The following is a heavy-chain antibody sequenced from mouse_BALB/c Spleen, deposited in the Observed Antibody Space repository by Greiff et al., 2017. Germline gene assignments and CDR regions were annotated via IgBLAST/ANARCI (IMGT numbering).Heavy chain of an antibody. CDR1: GFTFSSYV. Sequence: EVQVVESGGGLVKLGGSLKLSCVASGFTFSSYVMSWVRQTPEKWLEWVATISSGCSYTYYPDSVKGRFTISRDNDKNTLYLQMSRLRSVDTAMYYYECNMRVRTATGAMGYWGQGGSVTVSS. J-gene: IGHJ4*01. D-gene: IGHD1-2*01. V-gene: IGHV5-9-3*01. CDR2: ISSGCSYT. CDR3: ECNMRVRTATGAMGY.